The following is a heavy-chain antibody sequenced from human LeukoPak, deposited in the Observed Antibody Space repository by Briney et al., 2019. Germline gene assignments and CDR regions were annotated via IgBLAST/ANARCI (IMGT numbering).Heavy chain of an antibody. D-gene: IGHD3-10*01. Sequence: PSETLSLTCTVSGGSISSSSYYWGWIRQPPGKGLEWIGSIYYSGSTYYNPSLKSRVTISVDTSKNQFSLKLSSVTAADTAVYYCARSYGSGSYYYYYYYYMDVWGKGTTVTVSS. CDR1: GGSISSSSYY. V-gene: IGHV4-39*07. CDR2: IYYSGST. J-gene: IGHJ6*03. CDR3: ARSYGSGSYYYYYYYYMDV.